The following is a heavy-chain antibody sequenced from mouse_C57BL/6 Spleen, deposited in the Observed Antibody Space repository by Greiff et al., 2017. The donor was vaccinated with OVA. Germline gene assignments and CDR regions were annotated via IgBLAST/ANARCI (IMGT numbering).Heavy chain of an antibody. J-gene: IGHJ4*01. Sequence: QVQLQQSGAELVRPGTSVKMSCKASGYTFTNYWIGWAKQRPGHGLEWIGDIYPGGGYTNYNEKFKGKATLTADKSSSTAYMQFSSLTSEDSAIYYCARYDGGAMDYWGQGTSVTVSS. V-gene: IGHV1-63*01. D-gene: IGHD2-3*01. CDR2: IYPGGGYT. CDR3: ARYDGGAMDY. CDR1: GYTFTNYW.